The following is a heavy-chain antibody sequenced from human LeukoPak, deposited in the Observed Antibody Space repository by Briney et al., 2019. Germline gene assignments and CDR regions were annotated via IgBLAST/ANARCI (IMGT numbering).Heavy chain of an antibody. Sequence: ASVKVSCKASGYTFTSYDINWVRQATGQGLEWMGWMNPNGGNTGYAQKFQGRVTITRNTSISTAYMELSSLRSEDTAVYYCARVGYSSSWYDYYYYYYYMDVWGKGTTVTISS. CDR1: GYTFTSYD. V-gene: IGHV1-8*03. D-gene: IGHD6-13*01. CDR2: MNPNGGNT. J-gene: IGHJ6*03. CDR3: ARVGYSSSWYDYYYYYYYMDV.